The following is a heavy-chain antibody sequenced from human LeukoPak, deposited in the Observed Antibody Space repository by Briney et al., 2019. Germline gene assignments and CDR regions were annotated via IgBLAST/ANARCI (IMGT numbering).Heavy chain of an antibody. J-gene: IGHJ4*02. CDR2: ISSSSSYI. CDR1: GFTFSSYA. CDR3: AGGGRDGYNIGY. V-gene: IGHV3-21*01. D-gene: IGHD5-24*01. Sequence: PGGSLRLSCAASGFTFSSYAMSWVRQAPGKGLEWVSSISSSSSYIYYADSVKGRFTISRDNAKNSLYLQMNSLRAEDTAVYYCAGGGRDGYNIGYWGQGTLVTVSS.